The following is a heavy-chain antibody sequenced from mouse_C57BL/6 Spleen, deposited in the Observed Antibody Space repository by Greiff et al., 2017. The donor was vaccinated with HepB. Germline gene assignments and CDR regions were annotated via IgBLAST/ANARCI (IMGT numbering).Heavy chain of an antibody. V-gene: IGHV5-9-1*02. CDR3: TRDADTGAMDY. Sequence: EVKLMESGEGLVKPGGSLKLSCAASGFTFSSYAMSWVRQTPEKRLEWVAYISSGGDYIYYADTVKGRFTISRDNARNTLYLQMSSLKSEDTAMYYCTRDADTGAMDYWGQGTSVTVSS. CDR1: GFTFSSYA. D-gene: IGHD4-1*01. J-gene: IGHJ4*01. CDR2: ISSGGDYI.